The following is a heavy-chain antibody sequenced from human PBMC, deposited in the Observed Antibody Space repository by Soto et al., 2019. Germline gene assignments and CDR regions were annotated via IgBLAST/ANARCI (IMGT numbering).Heavy chain of an antibody. CDR2: INHSGST. V-gene: IGHV4-34*01. CDR1: GGSFSGYY. CDR3: ARELAAAGTKTWFDP. J-gene: IGHJ5*02. D-gene: IGHD6-13*01. Sequence: SETLSLTCAVYGGSFSGYYWSWIRQPPGKGLEWIGEINHSGSTNYNPSLKSRVTISVDTSKNQFSLKLSSVTAADTAVYYCARELAAAGTKTWFDPWGQGTLVTVSS.